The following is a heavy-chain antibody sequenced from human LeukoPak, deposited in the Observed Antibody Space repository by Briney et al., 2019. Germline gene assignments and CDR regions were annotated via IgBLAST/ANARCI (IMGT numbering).Heavy chain of an antibody. Sequence: GGSLRLSCAASGFTFSSYEMNWVRQAPGKGLEWVSYISSSGSTIYYADSVKGRFTISRDNAKNSLYLQMNSLRAEDTAVYYCAREVRYYYYMDVWGKGTTVTVSS. V-gene: IGHV3-48*03. CDR2: ISSSGSTI. CDR3: AREVRYYYYMDV. J-gene: IGHJ6*03. CDR1: GFTFSSYE.